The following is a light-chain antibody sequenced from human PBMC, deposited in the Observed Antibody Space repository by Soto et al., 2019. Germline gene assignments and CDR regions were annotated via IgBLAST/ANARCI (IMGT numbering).Light chain of an antibody. CDR2: EVN. CDR3: SSYTGSSTHWI. CDR1: SSDIGYYDY. Sequence: QSALTQPASVSGSPGQSITISCTGTSSDIGYYDYVSWYQQHPGKAPKLMIYEVNNRPSGVSNRFSGSKSANTASLTISGVQAEDEADYYCSSYTGSSTHWIFGGGTKLTVL. V-gene: IGLV2-14*01. J-gene: IGLJ3*02.